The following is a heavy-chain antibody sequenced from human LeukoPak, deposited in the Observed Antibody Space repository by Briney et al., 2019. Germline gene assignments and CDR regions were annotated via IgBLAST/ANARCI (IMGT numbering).Heavy chain of an antibody. CDR1: GYIITGYY. D-gene: IGHD2-2*01. Sequence: ASVKVSCKASGYIITGYYMHWVRQAPRKGLEWMGRINPNSGGTNYAQKFQGRVTMTRNTPINTAYMELSRLRSDDTAVYYCARETRGTSLYYYYMDVWGKGTTVTVSS. CDR3: ARETRGTSLYYYYMDV. CDR2: INPNSGGT. J-gene: IGHJ6*03. V-gene: IGHV1-2*06.